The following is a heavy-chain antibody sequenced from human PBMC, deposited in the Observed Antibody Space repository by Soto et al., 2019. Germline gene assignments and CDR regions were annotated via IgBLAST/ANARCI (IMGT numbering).Heavy chain of an antibody. CDR1: GYTFTDYW. Sequence: GESLKISCKGSGYTFTDYWIGWVRQMPGRGLEWMGITYPGDSETKYSPSFEGQVTISADRSTRAAYLHWSSRKGSDAATYYCARHSSQSVRAPMKYWGQGTLVTVSS. CDR3: ARHSSQSVRAPMKY. CDR2: TYPGDSET. V-gene: IGHV5-51*01. J-gene: IGHJ4*02. D-gene: IGHD3-10*01.